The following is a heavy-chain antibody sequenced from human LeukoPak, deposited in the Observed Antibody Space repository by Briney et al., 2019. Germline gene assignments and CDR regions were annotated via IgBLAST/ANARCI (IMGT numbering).Heavy chain of an antibody. CDR2: ICGSGGSP. D-gene: IGHD3-22*01. J-gene: IGHJ5*02. CDR1: GFTFSSYA. Sequence: GGTLRLSCAASGFTFSSYAMSWVRQAPGKGLEWISGICGSGGSPYYADSVKGRFTTSRNNAKKTLHLQMNSLRAEDTAVYYCEKDPTTYSDTSGYDRYNWFDPWGQGTLVTVSS. CDR3: EKDPTTYSDTSGYDRYNWFDP. V-gene: IGHV3-23*01.